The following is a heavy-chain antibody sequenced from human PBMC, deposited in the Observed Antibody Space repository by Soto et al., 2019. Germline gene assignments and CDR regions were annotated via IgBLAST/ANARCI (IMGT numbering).Heavy chain of an antibody. Sequence: SETLSLTCTVSGGSISSYYWSWIRQPPGKGLEWIGYIYYSGSTNYNPSLKSRVTISVDTSKNQFSLKLSSVTAADTAVYYCARWGGYSYGYLGWFDPWGQGTLVTVSS. CDR3: ARWGGYSYGYLGWFDP. CDR2: IYYSGST. CDR1: GGSISSYY. V-gene: IGHV4-59*08. J-gene: IGHJ5*02. D-gene: IGHD5-18*01.